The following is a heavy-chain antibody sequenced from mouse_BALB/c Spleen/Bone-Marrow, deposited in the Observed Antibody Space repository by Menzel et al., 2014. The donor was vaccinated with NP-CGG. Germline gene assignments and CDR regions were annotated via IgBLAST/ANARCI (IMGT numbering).Heavy chain of an antibody. CDR3: AKESSSCASFAY. CDR1: EFSLTSYG. J-gene: IGHJ3*01. D-gene: IGHD1-1*01. V-gene: IGHV2-9*02. Sequence: QVQLQQSGPGLVAPSQSLSITCTVSEFSLTSYGVHWVRQPPGKGLEWLGVIWAGGSTNYNSALMSRLSISKVNSKSHIYLKMNRLQTDDTASYYCAKESSSCASFAYWGQGTLVTVSA. CDR2: IWAGGST.